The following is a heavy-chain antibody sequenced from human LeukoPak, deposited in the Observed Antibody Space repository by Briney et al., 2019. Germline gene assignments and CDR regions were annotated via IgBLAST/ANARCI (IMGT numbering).Heavy chain of an antibody. J-gene: IGHJ4*02. D-gene: IGHD5-24*01. CDR2: ISGKTGTT. CDR3: AKINSRDGYDYDSFDY. Sequence: GGSLRLSCAASGFTFNTYAMTWVRQAPGKGLEWVSGISGKTGTTYYADSVKGRFIISRDSSKTTLYLQMNSLRAEDTAVYYCAKINSRDGYDYDSFDYWGQGTLVTVSS. V-gene: IGHV3-23*01. CDR1: GFTFNTYA.